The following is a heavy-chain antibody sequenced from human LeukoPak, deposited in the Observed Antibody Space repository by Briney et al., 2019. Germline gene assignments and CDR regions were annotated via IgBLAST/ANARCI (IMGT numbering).Heavy chain of an antibody. D-gene: IGHD6-19*01. CDR2: TYSGGST. CDR1: GFTVSSNY. Sequence: GGSLRLSCAASGFTVSSNYMSWVRQAPGKGLEWVSVTYSGGSTYYADSVKGRFTISRDNSKNTLYLQMNSLRAEDTAVYYCARDREQCFDYWGQGTLVTVSS. J-gene: IGHJ4*02. V-gene: IGHV3-66*01. CDR3: ARDREQCFDY.